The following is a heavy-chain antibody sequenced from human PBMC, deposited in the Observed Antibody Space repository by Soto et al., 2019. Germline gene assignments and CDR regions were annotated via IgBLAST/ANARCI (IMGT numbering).Heavy chain of an antibody. CDR2: ISGSGGST. D-gene: IGHD6-13*01. J-gene: IGHJ4*02. CDR1: GFIFSSYA. Sequence: GGSLRLSYAASGFIFSSYAMSWVRQAPGKGLEWVSAISGSGGSTYYADSVKGRFTISRDNSKNTLYLQMNSLRAEDTAVYYCAKENGYSSSWFEFDYWGQGTLVTVSS. CDR3: AKENGYSSSWFEFDY. V-gene: IGHV3-23*01.